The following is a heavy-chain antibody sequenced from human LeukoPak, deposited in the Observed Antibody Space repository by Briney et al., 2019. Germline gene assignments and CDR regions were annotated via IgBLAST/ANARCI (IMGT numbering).Heavy chain of an antibody. CDR1: GGSISSYY. CDR3: ARGIGYCSGGSCYSGWFDP. Sequence: SETLSLTCTVSGGSISSYYWSWIRQPPGKGLEWIGYIYYSGSTNYNPSLKSRVTISVDTSKNQFSLKLSSVTAADTAVYYCARGIGYCSGGSCYSGWFDPWGQGTLVTVSS. CDR2: IYYSGST. J-gene: IGHJ5*02. V-gene: IGHV4-59*01. D-gene: IGHD2-15*01.